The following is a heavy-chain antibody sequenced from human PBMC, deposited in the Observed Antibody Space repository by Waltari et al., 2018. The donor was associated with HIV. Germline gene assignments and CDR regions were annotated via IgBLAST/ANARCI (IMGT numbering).Heavy chain of an antibody. V-gene: IGHV3-21*01. CDR2: ISSSSSYI. CDR3: ARDTQWLVRMTYYYYGMDV. D-gene: IGHD6-19*01. J-gene: IGHJ6*02. CDR1: GFTFSSYS. Sequence: EVQLVESGGGLVKPGGSLRLSCAASGFTFSSYSMNWVRQAPGKGLEWVSSISSSSSYIYYADSVKGRFTISRDNAKNSLYLQMNSLRAEDTAVYYCARDTQWLVRMTYYYYGMDVWGQGP.